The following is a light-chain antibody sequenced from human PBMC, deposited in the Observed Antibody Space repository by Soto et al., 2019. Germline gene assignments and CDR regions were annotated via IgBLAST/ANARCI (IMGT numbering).Light chain of an antibody. V-gene: IGKV3-15*01. CDR1: QTIGRN. CDR2: GVS. J-gene: IGKJ5*01. Sequence: EIVMTQSPATLSVSPGETATLSCRASQTIGRNYLAWYQQKPGQAPRLLIYGVSTRATGISARFSGGGSVTEFTLTISSLQSEDFAVYYCQQYEKWPPSITFGQGTRLEIK. CDR3: QQYEKWPPSIT.